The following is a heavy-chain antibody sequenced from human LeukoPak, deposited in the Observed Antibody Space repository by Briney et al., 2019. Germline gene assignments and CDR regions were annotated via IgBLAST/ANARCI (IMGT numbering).Heavy chain of an antibody. J-gene: IGHJ3*02. Sequence: PGGSLRLSCAASGFTFSNAWMSWVRQAPGKWLEWVSSITSSSSYIYYADSLKGRFTISRDNAKNSLYLQMNSLRAEDTAVYYCARDQILTGHDAFDIWGQGTMVTVSS. V-gene: IGHV3-21*01. D-gene: IGHD3-9*01. CDR3: ARDQILTGHDAFDI. CDR2: ITSSSSYI. CDR1: GFTFSNAW.